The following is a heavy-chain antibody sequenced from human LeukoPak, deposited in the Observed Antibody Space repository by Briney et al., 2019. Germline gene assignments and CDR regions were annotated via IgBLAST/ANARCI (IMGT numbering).Heavy chain of an antibody. CDR2: IYHSGST. V-gene: IGHV4-30-2*01. D-gene: IGHD2-15*01. CDR1: GGSISSGGYS. J-gene: IGHJ4*02. CDR3: ARAEDCSGGSCYFDY. Sequence: SETLSLTCAVSGGSISSGGYSWSWIRQPPGKGLEWIGYIYHSGSTYYNPSLKSRVTISVDRSKNQFSLKLSSVTAADTAVYYCARAEDCSGGSCYFDYWGQGTLVTVSS.